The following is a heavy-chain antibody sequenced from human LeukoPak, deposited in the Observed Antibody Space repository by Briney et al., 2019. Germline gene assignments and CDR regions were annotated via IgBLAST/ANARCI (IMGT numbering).Heavy chain of an antibody. CDR2: INHSGST. D-gene: IGHD3-3*01. J-gene: IGHJ5*02. CDR3: ARERYYDFWSGYRNWFDP. Sequence: PSETLSLTCAAYGGSFSGYYWSWIRQPPGKGLEWIGEINHSGSTNYNPSLKSRVTISVDTSKNQFSLKLSSVTAADTAVYYCARERYYDFWSGYRNWFDPWGQGTLVTVSS. CDR1: GGSFSGYY. V-gene: IGHV4-34*01.